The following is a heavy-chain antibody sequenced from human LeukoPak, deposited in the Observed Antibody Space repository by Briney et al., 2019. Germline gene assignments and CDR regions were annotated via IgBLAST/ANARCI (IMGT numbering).Heavy chain of an antibody. V-gene: IGHV3-30*03. J-gene: IGHJ4*02. Sequence: GGSLRLSCAASGFTFSSYGMHWVRQAPGKGLEWVAVISYDGSNKYYADSVKGRFTISRDNSKNTLYLQMNSLRAEDTAVYYCARDRAAASTTNNWDYWGQGTLVTVSS. D-gene: IGHD6-13*01. CDR3: ARDRAAASTTNNWDY. CDR1: GFTFSSYG. CDR2: ISYDGSNK.